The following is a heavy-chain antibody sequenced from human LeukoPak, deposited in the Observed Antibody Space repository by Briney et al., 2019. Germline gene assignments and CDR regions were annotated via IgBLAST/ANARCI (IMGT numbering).Heavy chain of an antibody. V-gene: IGHV4-34*01. CDR3: ARGRSSNFDY. J-gene: IGHJ4*02. Sequence: PSETLSVTCAVYGGSFSGYYWSWIRQPPGKGLEWIGEINHSGSTNYNPSLKSRVTISVDASKNQFSLKLSSVTAADTAVYYCARGRSSNFDYWGQGTLVTVSS. CDR2: INHSGST. D-gene: IGHD6-6*01. CDR1: GGSFSGYY.